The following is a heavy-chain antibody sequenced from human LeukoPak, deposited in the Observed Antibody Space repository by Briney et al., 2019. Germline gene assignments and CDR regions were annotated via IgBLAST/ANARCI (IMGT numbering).Heavy chain of an antibody. Sequence: WASVKVSCKASGYTFTGYYMHWVRQAPGQGLEWMGWINPNSGGTNYAQKFQGRVTMTRDTSISTAYMELSRLRSDDTAVYYCARGHITTVRGIWNAAFDIWGQGTMVTVSS. CDR3: ARGHITTVRGIWNAAFDI. J-gene: IGHJ3*02. CDR2: INPNSGGT. V-gene: IGHV1-2*02. D-gene: IGHD3-10*01. CDR1: GYTFTGYY.